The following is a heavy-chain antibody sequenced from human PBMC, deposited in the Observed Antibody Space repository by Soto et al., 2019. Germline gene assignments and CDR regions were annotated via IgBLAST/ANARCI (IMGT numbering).Heavy chain of an antibody. CDR1: GYTFNNYD. CDR3: TRGGVTSFDP. CDR2: MNPNNGNT. V-gene: IGHV1-8*01. Sequence: QVQLEQSGAEVKKPGASVKVSCKASGYTFNNYDINWLRQATGQGFEWMGWMNPNNGNTGHAQKFQGRVTMTRDTSINTAYIELTSLTSEDTAVYYCTRGGVTSFDPWGQGTLVTVSS. J-gene: IGHJ5*02. D-gene: IGHD3-10*01.